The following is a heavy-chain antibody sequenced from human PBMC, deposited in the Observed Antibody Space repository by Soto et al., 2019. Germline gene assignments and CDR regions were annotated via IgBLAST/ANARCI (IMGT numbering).Heavy chain of an antibody. Sequence: QVQLVQSGAEVKKPGASVKVSCKASGYTFTSYAMHWVRQAPGQRLEGMGWSNAGNGNTKYSQKFQGRVTITRDTSASTAYMELSSLRSEDTAVYYCAKSATVPAAIAYWGQGTLVTVSS. CDR3: AKSATVPAAIAY. D-gene: IGHD2-2*02. V-gene: IGHV1-3*01. CDR2: SNAGNGNT. J-gene: IGHJ4*02. CDR1: GYTFTSYA.